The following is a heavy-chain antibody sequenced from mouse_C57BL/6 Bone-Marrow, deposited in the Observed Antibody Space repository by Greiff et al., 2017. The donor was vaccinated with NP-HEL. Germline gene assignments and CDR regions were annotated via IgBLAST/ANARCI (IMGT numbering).Heavy chain of an antibody. Sequence: QVQLQQSGAELVKPGASVKISCKASGYAFSSYGMNWVKQRPGKGLEWIGQIYPGDGNTNYNGKFKGKATLTADKSSSTAYMQLRSLTSEDSAVFFDARDYGSGYYFDYWGQGTTLTVS. CDR1: GYAFSSYG. CDR2: IYPGDGNT. V-gene: IGHV1-80*01. J-gene: IGHJ2*01. CDR3: ARDYGSGYYFDY. D-gene: IGHD1-1*01.